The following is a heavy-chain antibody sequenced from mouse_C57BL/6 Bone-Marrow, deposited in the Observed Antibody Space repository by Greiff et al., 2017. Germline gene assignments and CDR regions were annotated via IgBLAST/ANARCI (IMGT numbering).Heavy chain of an antibody. J-gene: IGHJ1*03. Sequence: QVQLQQPGTELVKPGASVKLSCKASGYTFTSYWMHWVKQRPGQGLEWIGNINPSNGGTNYNEKFKGKATLTVDKSSSTAYMQLSSLTSEDSAVYYCQYGNYVHWYFDVWGTGTTVTVSS. D-gene: IGHD2-1*01. V-gene: IGHV1-53*01. CDR3: QYGNYVHWYFDV. CDR1: GYTFTSYW. CDR2: INPSNGGT.